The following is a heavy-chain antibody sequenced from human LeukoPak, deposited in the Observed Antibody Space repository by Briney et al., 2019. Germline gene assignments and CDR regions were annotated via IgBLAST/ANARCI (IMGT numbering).Heavy chain of an antibody. CDR3: VKAIAAADNFDS. V-gene: IGHV3-64D*09. CDR1: GLTFSRYD. CDR2: INGNGGTI. J-gene: IGHJ4*02. Sequence: GGSLRLSCSASGLTFSRYDMHWVRQAPGKGLERVSGINGNGGTIYYADSVRGRVTVSRDNSKSTLYLHMSSLRAEDTAVYYCVKAIAAADNFDSWGQGTLVTVSS. D-gene: IGHD6-25*01.